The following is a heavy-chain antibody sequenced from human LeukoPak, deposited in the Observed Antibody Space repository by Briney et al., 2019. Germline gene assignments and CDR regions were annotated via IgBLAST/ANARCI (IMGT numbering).Heavy chain of an antibody. Sequence: PSETLSLTCAVSGFSITSGFYWGWIRQPPGKGLEWIGSMYYSGNTYYNPSLKSRVTISKDTSKNQFSLKLRSVTAADTAVYFCARSVSGSSPWYFDLWGRGTLLTVSS. V-gene: IGHV4-38-2*01. CDR2: MYYSGNT. CDR3: ARSVSGSSPWYFDL. CDR1: GFSITSGFY. J-gene: IGHJ2*01. D-gene: IGHD2-2*01.